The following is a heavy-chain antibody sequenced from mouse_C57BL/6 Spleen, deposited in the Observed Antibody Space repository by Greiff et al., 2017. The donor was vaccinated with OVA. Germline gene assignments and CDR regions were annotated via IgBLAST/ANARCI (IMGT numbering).Heavy chain of an antibody. D-gene: IGHD1-1*01. J-gene: IGHJ4*01. Sequence: VQLQQSGPELVKPGASVKISCKASGYSFTGYYMNWVKQSPEKSLEWIGEINTSTGGTTYNQKFKAKATLTVDKASSTAYMQLKSLTSEDSAIYYCARRVVAGAMDYWGQGTSVTVSS. V-gene: IGHV1-42*01. CDR2: INTSTGGT. CDR1: GYSFTGYY. CDR3: ARRVVAGAMDY.